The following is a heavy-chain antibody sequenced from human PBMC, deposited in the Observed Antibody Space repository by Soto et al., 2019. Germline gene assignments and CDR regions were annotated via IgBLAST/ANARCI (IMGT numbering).Heavy chain of an antibody. Sequence: QEQLVESGGGVVQPGRSLRLSCAASGFSFRNYGIHWVRQAPGKGLDWVAVIWYDGSKRYYADSVRGRFTISRDNSGNTVHLQMDSLIAEDTAVYYCARGWGSGVHHSSLDVWGQGTTVLVS. CDR2: IWYDGSKR. CDR1: GFSFRNYG. D-gene: IGHD6-19*01. J-gene: IGHJ3*01. CDR3: ARGWGSGVHHSSLDV. V-gene: IGHV3-33*01.